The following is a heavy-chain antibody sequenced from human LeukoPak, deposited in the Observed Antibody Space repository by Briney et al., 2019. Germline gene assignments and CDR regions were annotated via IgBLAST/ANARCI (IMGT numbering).Heavy chain of an antibody. CDR1: GGSISSYY. CDR3: AAATRLGWFDP. D-gene: IGHD2-15*01. J-gene: IGHJ5*02. Sequence: SETLSLTCTVSGGSISSYYWSWIRQPPGKGLEWIGYIYYSGSTNYNPSPKSRVTISVDTSKNQFSLKLSSVTAADTAMYYCAAATRLGWFDPWGQGTLVTVSS. V-gene: IGHV4-59*08. CDR2: IYYSGST.